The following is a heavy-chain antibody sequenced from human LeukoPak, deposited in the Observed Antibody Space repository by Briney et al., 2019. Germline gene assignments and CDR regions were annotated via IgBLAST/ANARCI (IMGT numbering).Heavy chain of an antibody. CDR3: ARDFWGAHRVDFFDY. CDR2: IKQDGSET. CDR1: GFTFSSYA. J-gene: IGHJ4*02. V-gene: IGHV3-7*01. D-gene: IGHD3-3*01. Sequence: PGGSLRLSCAASGFTFSSYAMSWVRRAPGKGLEWVANIKQDGSETYYVDSVRGRFTISRDNAKNSLYLQMNSLRADDTAIYYCARDFWGAHRVDFFDYWGQGTLVTVSS.